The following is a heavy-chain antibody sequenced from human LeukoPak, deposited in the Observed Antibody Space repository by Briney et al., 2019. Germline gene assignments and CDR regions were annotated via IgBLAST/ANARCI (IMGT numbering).Heavy chain of an antibody. CDR3: ARDPSRGGGRVPGSLGVKPPTKRDYYYGMDV. D-gene: IGHD2-15*01. V-gene: IGHV1-46*01. CDR2: INHSGGST. Sequence: GASVKVSCKASGYTFTSYYMHWVRQAPGQGLEWMGIINHSGGSTSYAQKFQGRVTMTRDKSTSTVYMELSSLRSEDTAVYYCARDPSRGGGRVPGSLGVKPPTKRDYYYGMDVWGQGTTVTVSS. CDR1: GYTFTSYY. J-gene: IGHJ6*02.